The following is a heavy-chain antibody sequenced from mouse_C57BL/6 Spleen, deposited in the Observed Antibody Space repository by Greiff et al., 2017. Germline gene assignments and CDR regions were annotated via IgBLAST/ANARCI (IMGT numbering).Heavy chain of an antibody. CDR2: ISYDGSN. CDR1: GYSITSGYY. V-gene: IGHV3-6*01. J-gene: IGHJ4*01. D-gene: IGHD1-1*01. Sequence: VQLQQSGPGLVKPSQSLSLTCSVTGYSITSGYYWNWIRQFPGNKLEWMGYISYDGSNNYNPSLKNRISITRDTSKNQFFLKLNSVTTEDTATYYCAREADYYGSSLAYYAMDYWGQGTSVTVSS. CDR3: AREADYYGSSLAYYAMDY.